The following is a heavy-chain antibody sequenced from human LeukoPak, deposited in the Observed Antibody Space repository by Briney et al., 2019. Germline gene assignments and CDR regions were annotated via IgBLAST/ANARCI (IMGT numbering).Heavy chain of an antibody. Sequence: ASVKDSCKATGYTYSDYAIQSVGQAPGQRLEGMGWSNAGSGKSKYLQKFQDRVTITREISASTVYLNVSGLRFEDTAVYFCARARWTFSGTTYFLDYWGQGSLVSVSS. J-gene: IGHJ4*02. CDR3: ARARWTFSGTTYFLDY. CDR1: GYTYSDYA. V-gene: IGHV1-3*01. D-gene: IGHD3-10*01. CDR2: SNAGSGKS.